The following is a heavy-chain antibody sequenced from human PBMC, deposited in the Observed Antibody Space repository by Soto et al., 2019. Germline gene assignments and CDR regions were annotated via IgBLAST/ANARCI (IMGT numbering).Heavy chain of an antibody. D-gene: IGHD6-19*01. CDR3: ARHRRQWLVRSYYDGMDV. Sequence: ASVKVSCKASGYTFTGYYMHWVRQAPGQGLEWMGWINPNSGGTNYAQKFQGRVTMTRDTSISTAYMELSRLRSDDTAVYYCARHRRQWLVRSYYDGMDVWGQGTTVTAP. V-gene: IGHV1-2*02. CDR1: GYTFTGYY. J-gene: IGHJ6*02. CDR2: INPNSGGT.